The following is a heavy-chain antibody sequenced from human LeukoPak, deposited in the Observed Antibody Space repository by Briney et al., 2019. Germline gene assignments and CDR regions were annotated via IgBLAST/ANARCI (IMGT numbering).Heavy chain of an antibody. J-gene: IGHJ6*02. CDR1: GGSFRGYY. V-gene: IGHV4-34*01. CDR3: ARGEGSGSYSYYYYGMDV. CDR2: INHSGST. Sequence: SETLSLTCAVYGGSFRGYYWSWIRQPPGKGLEWIGEINHSGSTNYNPPLKSRVTISADTSKNQSSLKLSSVTAADTAVYYCARGEGSGSYSYYYYGMDVRGQGTTVTVSS. D-gene: IGHD3-10*01.